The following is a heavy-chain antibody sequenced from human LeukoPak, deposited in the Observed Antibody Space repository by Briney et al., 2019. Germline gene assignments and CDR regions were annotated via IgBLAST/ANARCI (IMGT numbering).Heavy chain of an antibody. V-gene: IGHV4-34*01. J-gene: IGHJ5*02. Sequence: SETLSLTCAVYGGSFSGYYWSWIRQPPGKGLEWIGEINHSGSTNYNPSLKSRVTISVDTSKNQFSLKLSSVTAADTAVYYCARREAAAAGTGADWFDPWGQGTLVTVSS. CDR3: ARREAAAAGTGADWFDP. CDR2: INHSGST. CDR1: GGSFSGYY. D-gene: IGHD6-13*01.